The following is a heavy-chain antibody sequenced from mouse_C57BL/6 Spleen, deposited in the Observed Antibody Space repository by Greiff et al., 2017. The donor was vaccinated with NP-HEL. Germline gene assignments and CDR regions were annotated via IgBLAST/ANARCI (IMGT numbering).Heavy chain of an antibody. V-gene: IGHV3-6*01. CDR3: ARAGYYGSSYVYAMDY. CDR2: ISYDGNN. D-gene: IGHD1-1*01. J-gene: IGHJ4*01. CDR1: GYSITSGYY. Sequence: ESGPGLVKPSQSLSLTCSVTGYSITSGYYWNWIRQFPGNKLEWMGYISYDGNNNYNPSLNTRISLTRDTSTNQFFLKLNSVTTEDTATYYCARAGYYGSSYVYAMDYWGQGTSVTVSS.